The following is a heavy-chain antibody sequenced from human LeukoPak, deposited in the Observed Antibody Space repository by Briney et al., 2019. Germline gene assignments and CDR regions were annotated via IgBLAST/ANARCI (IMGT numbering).Heavy chain of an antibody. D-gene: IGHD6-19*01. V-gene: IGHV3-23*01. CDR2: ISASGGST. CDR1: GFTFDNNT. CDR3: AKLIAVAGQFDY. Sequence: GGSLRLSCAASGFTFDNNTMSWVRQAPGKGLDWVSSISASGGSTYYADSVKGRFTISRDNSKDTVYLQMNSLRAEDTAVYYCAKLIAVAGQFDYWGQGTLVTVSS. J-gene: IGHJ4*02.